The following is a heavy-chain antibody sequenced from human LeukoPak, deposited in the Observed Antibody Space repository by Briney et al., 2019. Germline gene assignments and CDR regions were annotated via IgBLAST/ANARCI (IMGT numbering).Heavy chain of an antibody. CDR2: INPSGGST. Sequence: ASVKVSCKASGYTFTSYYMHWVQQAPGQGLEWMGIINPSGGSTSYAQKFQGRVTMTRDMSTSTVYMELSSLRSEDTAVYYCARDMRTEGTSFDYWGQGTLVTVSS. D-gene: IGHD2-2*01. CDR3: ARDMRTEGTSFDY. J-gene: IGHJ4*02. V-gene: IGHV1-46*01. CDR1: GYTFTSYY.